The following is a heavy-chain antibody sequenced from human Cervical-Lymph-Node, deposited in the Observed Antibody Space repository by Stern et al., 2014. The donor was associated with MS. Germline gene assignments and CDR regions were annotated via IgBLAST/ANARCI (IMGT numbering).Heavy chain of an antibody. Sequence: EVQLVESGGGFIQPGGSLRLSCAASGFTVSTNYMSWVRQAPGKGLECVSVMYGGGSTYYADSVKGRFTISRDNSKNMLYLQMNSLRPEDTAVYYCAKSLRSIKWGQGTLVTVSS. CDR2: MYGGGST. V-gene: IGHV3-53*01. CDR3: AKSLRSIK. J-gene: IGHJ4*02. CDR1: GFTVSTNY.